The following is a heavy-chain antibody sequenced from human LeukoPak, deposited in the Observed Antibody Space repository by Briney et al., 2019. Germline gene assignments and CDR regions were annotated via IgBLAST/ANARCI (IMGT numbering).Heavy chain of an antibody. CDR1: GFTFSNAW. CDR2: IKSKTDGGTT. D-gene: IGHD3-22*01. J-gene: IGHJ4*02. Sequence: GGSLRLSCAASGFTFSNAWMSWVRQAPGKGLEWVGRIKSKTDGGTTDYAAPVKGRFTISRDDSKNTLYLQMNSLKTEDTAVYYCTTRPNYYDSSGYLHWGQGTLVTVSS. CDR3: TTRPNYYDSSGYLH. V-gene: IGHV3-15*01.